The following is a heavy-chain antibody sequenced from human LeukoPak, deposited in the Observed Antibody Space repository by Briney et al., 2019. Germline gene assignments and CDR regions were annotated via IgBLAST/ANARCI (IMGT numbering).Heavy chain of an antibody. CDR3: ARVKAITMVRGVIWSNWFDP. CDR1: GYTFTGYY. V-gene: IGHV1-2*02. J-gene: IGHJ5*02. CDR2: INPNSGGT. Sequence: ASVKVSCKASGYTFTGYYMHWVRQAPGQGLEWMGWINPNSGGTNYAQKFRGRVTMTRDTSISTAYMELSRLRSDDTAVYYCARVKAITMVRGVIWSNWFDPWGQGTLVTVSS. D-gene: IGHD3-10*01.